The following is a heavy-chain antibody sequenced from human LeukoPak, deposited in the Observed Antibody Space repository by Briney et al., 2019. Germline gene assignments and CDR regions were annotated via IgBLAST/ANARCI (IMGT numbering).Heavy chain of an antibody. D-gene: IGHD1-26*01. CDR1: GGSISSYY. J-gene: IGHJ4*02. Sequence: PSETLSLTCTVSGGSISSYYWSWIRQPPEKGLEWIGYIYYSGTTKYNPSLKSRVTISVDTSKNQFSLKLSSVTAADTAVYYCARHGGSHFLYWGQGILVTVSS. CDR2: IYYSGTT. V-gene: IGHV4-59*08. CDR3: ARHGGSHFLY.